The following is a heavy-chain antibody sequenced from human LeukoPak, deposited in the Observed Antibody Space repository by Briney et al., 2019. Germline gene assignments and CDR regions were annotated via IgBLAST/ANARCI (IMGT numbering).Heavy chain of an antibody. V-gene: IGHV5-51*01. Sequence: GESLKISCKGSGYSFTSYWIGWVRQMPGKGLEWMGIIYPGDSATRYSPSFQAQVTISPDKSITTPYLQWSSLKASDTAMYYCARRGGPVVLDPWGQGTLVTVSS. J-gene: IGHJ5*02. CDR2: IYPGDSAT. CDR1: GYSFTSYW. D-gene: IGHD3-22*01. CDR3: ARRGGPVVLDP.